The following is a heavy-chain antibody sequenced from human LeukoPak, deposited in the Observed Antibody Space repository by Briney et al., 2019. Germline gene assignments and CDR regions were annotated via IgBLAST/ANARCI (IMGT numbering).Heavy chain of an antibody. V-gene: IGHV4-61*01. Sequence: SETLSLTCTVSGGSVSSGSYYWSWLRQPPGTGLEWIGYIYYSGSTNYNPSLKSRVTKSVDTSKNQFSLKLSSVTAADTAAYYRARGPLPNTGIAVAPPYYYYYGMDVWGQGTTVTVSS. CDR2: IYYSGST. D-gene: IGHD6-19*01. CDR1: GGSVSSGSYY. J-gene: IGHJ6*02. CDR3: ARGPLPNTGIAVAPPYYYYYGMDV.